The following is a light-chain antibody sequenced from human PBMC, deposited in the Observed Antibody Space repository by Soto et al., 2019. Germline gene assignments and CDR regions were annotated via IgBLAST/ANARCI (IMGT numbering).Light chain of an antibody. V-gene: IGKV3-15*01. CDR1: QSVSSN. CDR3: QQYNNWPPWT. J-gene: IGKJ1*01. Sequence: DIVMTQSPVTLSVSRGQRTTLSCMASQSVSSNLAWYQHKPGQAPRLLIYGASTRATGIPARFSGSGSGTDFTLTISSLLSEDFAVYYCQQYNNWPPWTFGQGTKVDI. CDR2: GAS.